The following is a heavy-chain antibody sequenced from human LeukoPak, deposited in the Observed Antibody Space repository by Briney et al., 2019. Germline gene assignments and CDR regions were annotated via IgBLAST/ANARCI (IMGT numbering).Heavy chain of an antibody. Sequence: GGSLRLSCAASGFPFRSYEVNWAREAPGKGLVWVSYISSTGSLKYYADSVKGRFTISRDNVRNSLYLQMNSLRVDDTAVYYCAIDGAPRTDYWGQGTLVTVSS. V-gene: IGHV3-48*03. CDR2: ISSTGSLK. CDR1: GFPFRSYE. D-gene: IGHD3-16*01. J-gene: IGHJ4*02. CDR3: AIDGAPRTDY.